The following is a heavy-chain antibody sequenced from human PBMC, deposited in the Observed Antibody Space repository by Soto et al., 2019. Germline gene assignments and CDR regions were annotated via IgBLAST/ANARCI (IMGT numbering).Heavy chain of an antibody. V-gene: IGHV3-30-3*01. J-gene: IGHJ6*02. Sequence: QVHLVESGGGVVQPGRSLRLSCAASGFTFSSYAMHWVRQAPGKGLEWVAVISYDGSNKYYEDSVKGRFTISRDNSKNTLYLQMNSLRAEDTAVYYCARDRLRYNWNDFPYYYYGMDVWGQGTTVTVSS. CDR2: ISYDGSNK. D-gene: IGHD1-1*01. CDR3: ARDRLRYNWNDFPYYYYGMDV. CDR1: GFTFSSYA.